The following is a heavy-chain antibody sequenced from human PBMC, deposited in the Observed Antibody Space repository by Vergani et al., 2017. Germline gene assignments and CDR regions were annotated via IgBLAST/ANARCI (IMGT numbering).Heavy chain of an antibody. CDR3: ARDRTTVVTSDAFDI. D-gene: IGHD4-23*01. CDR1: GGSISSGGYY. J-gene: IGHJ3*02. Sequence: QVQLQESGPGLVKPSQTLSLTCTVSGGSISSGGYYWSWIRQHPGKGLEWIGYHYYSGSTNYNPSLKSRVTISVDTSKNQFSLKLSSVTAADTAVYYCARDRTTVVTSDAFDIWGQGTMVTVSS. CDR2: HYYSGST. V-gene: IGHV4-61*08.